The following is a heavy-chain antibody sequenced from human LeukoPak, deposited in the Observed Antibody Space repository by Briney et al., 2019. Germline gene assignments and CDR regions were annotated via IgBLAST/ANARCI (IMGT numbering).Heavy chain of an antibody. CDR1: GYTFTSYG. J-gene: IGHJ6*02. Sequence: GASVKVSCKASGYTFTSYGISWVRQAPGQGLEWMGWISAYNGNTNYAQKLQGRVTMTTDTSTSTAYMELRSLRSDDTAVYYCARDIVVVPAARYYYGTDVWGQGTTVTVSS. CDR2: ISAYNGNT. CDR3: ARDIVVVPAARYYYGTDV. D-gene: IGHD2-2*01. V-gene: IGHV1-18*01.